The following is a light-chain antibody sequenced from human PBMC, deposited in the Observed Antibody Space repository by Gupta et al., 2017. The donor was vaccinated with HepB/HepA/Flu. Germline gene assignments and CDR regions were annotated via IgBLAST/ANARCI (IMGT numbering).Light chain of an antibody. CDR1: NNNVGNQG. CDR2: RND. J-gene: IGLJ3*02. CDR3: SAWDTSLSGWV. Sequence: QARLTQPPSVSKGLRQPATLTCTGNNNNVGNQGATWLQQHQRHPPKLLSYRNDNRPSGISERFSASRSGSTASLTITGLQTEEEADYYCSAWDTSLSGWVFGGGTKLTVV. V-gene: IGLV10-54*04.